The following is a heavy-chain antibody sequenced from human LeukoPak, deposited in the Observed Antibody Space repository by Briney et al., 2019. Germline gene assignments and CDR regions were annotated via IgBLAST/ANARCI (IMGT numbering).Heavy chain of an antibody. J-gene: IGHJ4*02. D-gene: IGHD1-26*01. CDR2: ISCDGSNK. CDR1: GFTFSSYG. CDR3: ASYRVGATRRAFDY. V-gene: IGHV3-30*03. Sequence: GGSLRLSCAASGFTFSSYGMHWVRQAPGKGLEWVAVISCDGSNKYYADSVKGRFTISRDNSKNTLYLQMNSLRAEDTAVYYCASYRVGATRRAFDYWGQGTLVTVSS.